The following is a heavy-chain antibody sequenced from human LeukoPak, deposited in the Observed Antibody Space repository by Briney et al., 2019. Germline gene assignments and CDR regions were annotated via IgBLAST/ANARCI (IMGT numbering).Heavy chain of an antibody. J-gene: IGHJ3*02. Sequence: GASVKVSCKASAYTFSGYYLHWVRQASGQGLEWMGRINPSGGSTSYAQKFQGRVTMTRDTSTSTVYMELSSLRSDDTAVYYCARGTHGGIRDAFDIWGQGTMVTVSS. CDR2: INPSGGST. D-gene: IGHD1-14*01. CDR3: ARGTHGGIRDAFDI. CDR1: AYTFSGYY. V-gene: IGHV1-46*01.